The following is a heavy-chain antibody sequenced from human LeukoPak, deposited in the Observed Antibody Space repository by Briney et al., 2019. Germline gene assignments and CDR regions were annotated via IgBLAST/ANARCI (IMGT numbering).Heavy chain of an antibody. Sequence: GGSLRLSCAASGLTVSTKYMSWVRQAPGKGLEWVSLIYSGDGTNYADSVQARFTISRHNCQNTRSLQMHSLRAEDTAVYYCASSSIFGVVNRALGRKYYYYYMDVWGKGTTVTVSS. CDR2: IYSGDGT. CDR3: ASSSIFGVVNRALGRKYYYYYMDV. V-gene: IGHV3-66*02. CDR1: GLTVSTKY. D-gene: IGHD3-3*01. J-gene: IGHJ6*03.